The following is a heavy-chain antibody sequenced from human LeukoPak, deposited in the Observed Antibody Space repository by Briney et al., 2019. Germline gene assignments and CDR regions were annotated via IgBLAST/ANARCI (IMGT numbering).Heavy chain of an antibody. CDR2: INHNGNVN. V-gene: IGHV3-7*03. D-gene: IGHD3-10*01. Sequence: PGGSLRLSCAASGFTFSSYWMNWARQAPGKGLEWVASINHNGNVNYYVDSVKGRFTISRDNAKNSLYLQMSNLRAEDTAVYFCAKDSSGSYYMYYFDYWGQGTLVTVSS. CDR1: GFTFSSYW. CDR3: AKDSSGSYYMYYFDY. J-gene: IGHJ4*02.